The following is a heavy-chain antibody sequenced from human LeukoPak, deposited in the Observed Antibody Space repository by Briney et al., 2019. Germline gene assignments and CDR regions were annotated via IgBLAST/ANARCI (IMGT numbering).Heavy chain of an antibody. CDR1: GGSFSGYY. V-gene: IGHV4-34*01. CDR2: INHSGST. CDR3: ARDGGHYYDSSGYYGYYFDY. J-gene: IGHJ4*02. D-gene: IGHD3-22*01. Sequence: PSETLSLTCAVYGGSFSGYYWSWIRQPPGKGLEWIGEINHSGSTNYNPSLKSRVTISVDTSKNQFSLKLSSVTAADTAVYYCARDGGHYYDSSGYYGYYFDYWGQGTLVTVSS.